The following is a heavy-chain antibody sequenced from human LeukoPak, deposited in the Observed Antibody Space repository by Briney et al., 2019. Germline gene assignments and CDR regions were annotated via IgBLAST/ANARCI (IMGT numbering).Heavy chain of an antibody. V-gene: IGHV3-48*01. CDR1: GFTFSIYT. CDR3: VRDLTIVGVAQVHH. Sequence: GGSLRLSCAASGFTFSIYTMNWDRQAPGKGLEWISYISTNSGTIWYADSVKGRFSISRDNAKNSLFLHMNSLRAEDTAVYYCVRDLTIVGVAQVHHWGQGTLVTVSS. J-gene: IGHJ5*02. D-gene: IGHD1-26*01. CDR2: ISTNSGTI.